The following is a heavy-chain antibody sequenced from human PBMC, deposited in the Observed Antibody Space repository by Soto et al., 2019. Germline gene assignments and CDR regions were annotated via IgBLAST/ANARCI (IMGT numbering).Heavy chain of an antibody. D-gene: IGHD5-12*01. CDR1: GFTFSSYA. V-gene: IGHV3-23*01. CDR3: AKKDIVATIKVYYYYGMHV. CDR2: ISGSGGST. Sequence: GGSLRLSCAASGFTFSSYAMSWVRQAPGKGLEWVSAISGSGGSTYYADSVKGRFTISRDNSKNTLYLQMNSLRAEDTAVYYCAKKDIVATIKVYYYYGMHVWGQGTTVTVSS. J-gene: IGHJ6*02.